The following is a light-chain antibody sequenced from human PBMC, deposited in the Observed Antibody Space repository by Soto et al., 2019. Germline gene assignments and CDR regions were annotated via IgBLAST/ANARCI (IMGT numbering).Light chain of an antibody. Sequence: DIQMTQSPSTLCASVGDRVTITCRASQSIGGWLAWYQQKPGKATKRLIYAASVLQNGVPSRFSGSGSGTEFTRAIDSLQPDDLATYYCQEHNSYIPTFGPGTKVAIK. CDR3: QEHNSYIPT. V-gene: IGKV1-5*03. CDR2: AAS. CDR1: QSIGGW. J-gene: IGKJ1*01.